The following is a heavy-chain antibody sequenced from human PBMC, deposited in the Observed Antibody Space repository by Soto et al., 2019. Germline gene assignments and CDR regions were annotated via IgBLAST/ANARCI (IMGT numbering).Heavy chain of an antibody. CDR2: INPGNGNT. Sequence: ASVKVSCKASGYTFTTYAMHWVRQAPGQRLEWLAWINPGNGNTKYSQKFQGRVTISWDTSASTAYMQLSSLRSEDTAVYYCARDRGYPDASAFWGQGSLVTVSS. D-gene: IGHD5-12*01. CDR1: GYTFTTYA. V-gene: IGHV1-3*01. CDR3: ARDRGYPDASAF. J-gene: IGHJ3*01.